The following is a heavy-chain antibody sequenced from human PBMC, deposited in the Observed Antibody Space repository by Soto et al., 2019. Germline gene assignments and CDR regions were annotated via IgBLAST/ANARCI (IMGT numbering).Heavy chain of an antibody. V-gene: IGHV1-18*01. J-gene: IGHJ5*02. Sequence: QVQLVQSGAEVKKPGASVKVSCKASGYTFTSYGISWVRQAPGQGLEWMGWINAYNGNTNYAQKLQGRVTMTTDTSTRTAYMELRILRSVDTAVYNCARVLPAFDPWGQGTLVTVSS. CDR1: GYTFTSYG. CDR3: ARVLPAFDP. CDR2: INAYNGNT.